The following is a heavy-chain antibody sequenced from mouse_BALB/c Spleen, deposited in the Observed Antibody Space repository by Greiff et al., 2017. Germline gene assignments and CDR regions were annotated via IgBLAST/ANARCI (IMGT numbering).Heavy chain of an antibody. CDR2: ISSGGSYT. Sequence: EVKLMESGGGLVKPGGSLKLSCAASGFTFSSYAMSWVRQTPEKRLEWVATISSGGSYTYYPDSVKGRFTISRDNAKNTLYLQMSSLRSEDTAMYYCARQNWAYAMDYWGQGTSVTVSS. D-gene: IGHD4-1*01. J-gene: IGHJ4*01. CDR3: ARQNWAYAMDY. V-gene: IGHV5-9-3*01. CDR1: GFTFSSYA.